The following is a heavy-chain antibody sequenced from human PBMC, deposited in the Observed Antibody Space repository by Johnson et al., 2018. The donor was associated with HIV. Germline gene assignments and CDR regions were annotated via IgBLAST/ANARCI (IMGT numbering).Heavy chain of an antibody. CDR2: IRTKPNTYAT. J-gene: IGHJ3*02. CDR3: SGYSITVGSTDKDDASDI. V-gene: IGHV3-73*02. CDR1: GFSFSGSA. D-gene: IGHD5-18*01. Sequence: EVQLVESGGGLVQPGGSLKLSCAASGFSFSGSAVHWVRQASGKGLEWLGRIRTKPNTYATSYGASVQGRFSISRDDSKNTAYLQINSLKTEDTAVYYCSGYSITVGSTDKDDASDIWGQGTLVTVSS.